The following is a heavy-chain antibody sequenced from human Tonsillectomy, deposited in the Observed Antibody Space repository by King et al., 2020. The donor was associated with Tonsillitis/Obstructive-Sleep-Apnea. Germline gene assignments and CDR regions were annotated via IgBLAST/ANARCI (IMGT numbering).Heavy chain of an antibody. CDR2: NYNSGST. CDR3: ARDARRYYGMDV. Sequence: VQLQESGPGMVKPSQTLSLTCNVSGGSISRGGYYWGWIRQHPGKGLEWIGNNYNSGSTYYTPSLKSRVTISVDTSKNQFSLKLSSMTAADTAVYYCARDARRYYGMDVWGQGTTVTVSS. CDR1: GGSISRGGYY. D-gene: IGHD3-9*01. V-gene: IGHV4-31*03. J-gene: IGHJ6*02.